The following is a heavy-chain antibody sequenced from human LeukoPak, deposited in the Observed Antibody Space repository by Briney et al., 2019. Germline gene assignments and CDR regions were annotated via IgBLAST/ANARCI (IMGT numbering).Heavy chain of an antibody. CDR2: INSDGSST. J-gene: IGHJ4*02. V-gene: IGHV3-74*01. CDR1: GFTFSSYW. D-gene: IGHD5-12*01. Sequence: GGSLRLPCAASGFTFSSYWMHWVRQAPGKGLVWVSRINSDGSSTSYADSVKGRFTISRDNAKNTLYLQMNSLRAEDTAVYYCARAGNSGYGKIDYWGQGTLVTVSS. CDR3: ARAGNSGYGKIDY.